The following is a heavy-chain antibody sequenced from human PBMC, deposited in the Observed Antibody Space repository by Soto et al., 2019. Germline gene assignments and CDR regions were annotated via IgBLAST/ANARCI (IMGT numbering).Heavy chain of an antibody. CDR2: VNHNGRN. V-gene: IGHV4-34*01. Sequence: SETLSLTCAVYGGSFSGYFWNWIRQTPGKGLEWIGKVNHNGRNNYNPSLKSRVTISLDMSKNQISLKLTSVTAADTAVYYCARGGSSDWQVAFDFWGQRTMVTVSS. CDR1: GGSFSGYF. CDR3: ARGGSSDWQVAFDF. D-gene: IGHD6-19*01. J-gene: IGHJ3*01.